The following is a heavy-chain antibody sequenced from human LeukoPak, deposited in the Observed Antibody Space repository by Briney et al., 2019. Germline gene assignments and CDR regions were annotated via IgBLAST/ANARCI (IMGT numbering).Heavy chain of an antibody. D-gene: IGHD3-16*01. CDR3: ATGTAYTEHSFFDY. CDR2: INPNSGDT. CDR1: GYTFTNSY. J-gene: IGHJ4*02. Sequence: TSVKVSCKASGYTFTNSYMHWVRQAPGQGPEWIGWINPNSGDTNYAQKFQGRVTLTWDTSTSTAYMELSRLKSEDTAIYYCATGTAYTEHSFFDYWGQGTLVTVSS. V-gene: IGHV1-2*02.